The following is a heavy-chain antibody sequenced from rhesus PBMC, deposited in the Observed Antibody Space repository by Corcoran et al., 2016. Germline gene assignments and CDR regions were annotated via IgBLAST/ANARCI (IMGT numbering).Heavy chain of an antibody. CDR2: INSAGSST. Sequence: EVPLVESGGGFAKPGGSLSLSCSASGFTFSIFCINWVRQAPGKGLEWISAINSAGSSTYYADYVKGRFTISRENAKNTLYLQMDSLRAEDTAVYYCASMTTGWYFDLWGPGTPITISS. J-gene: IGHJ2*01. CDR3: ASMTTGWYFDL. V-gene: IGHV3-14*01. CDR1: GFTFSIFC. D-gene: IGHD4-11*01.